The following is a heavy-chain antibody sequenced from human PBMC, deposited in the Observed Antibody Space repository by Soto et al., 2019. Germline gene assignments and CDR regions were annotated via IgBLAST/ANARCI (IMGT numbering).Heavy chain of an antibody. CDR1: VDSIISSYFY. D-gene: IGHD3-3*01. CDR3: ARDQDDFRSGSYYYAMEV. CDR2: IFYLWSS. J-gene: IGHJ6*01. V-gene: IGHV4-39*07. Sequence: SETLSLTCTVSVDSIISSYFYLGWVLHPPGKGLEWIGSIFYLWSSYYNPSLKSRVTMSLDTSRDQVSLRLRSVTRADTAVDYCARDQDDFRSGSYYYAMEVWGQGTKVTVSS.